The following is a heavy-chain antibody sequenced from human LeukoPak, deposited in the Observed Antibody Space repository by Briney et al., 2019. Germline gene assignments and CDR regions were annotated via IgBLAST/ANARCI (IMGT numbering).Heavy chain of an antibody. CDR3: ARERPSYYDILTGYYPRSLPYYFDY. V-gene: IGHV4-34*01. D-gene: IGHD3-9*01. Sequence: SETLSLTCAVYGGSFSVYYWSWIRLPPGKGLEWIGEINHSGSTNYNPSLKSRVTISVDTSKNQFSLKLSSVTAADTAVYYCARERPSYYDILTGYYPRSLPYYFDYWGQGTLVTVSS. CDR1: GGSFSVYY. J-gene: IGHJ4*02. CDR2: INHSGST.